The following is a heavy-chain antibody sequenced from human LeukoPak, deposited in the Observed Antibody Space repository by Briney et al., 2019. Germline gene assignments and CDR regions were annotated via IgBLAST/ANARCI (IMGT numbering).Heavy chain of an antibody. Sequence: ASVKVSCKASGYTFTGYYMHWVRQAPGRGLEWMGWINPNSGGTNYAQKFQGRVTMTRDTSISTAYMELSRLRSDDTAVYYCARAVGDYDAFDIWGQGTMVTVSS. CDR2: INPNSGGT. J-gene: IGHJ3*02. V-gene: IGHV1-2*02. D-gene: IGHD4-17*01. CDR1: GYTFTGYY. CDR3: ARAVGDYDAFDI.